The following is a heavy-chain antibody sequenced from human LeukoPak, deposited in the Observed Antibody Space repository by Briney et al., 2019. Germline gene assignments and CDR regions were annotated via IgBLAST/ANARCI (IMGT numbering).Heavy chain of an antibody. CDR2: INHSGST. D-gene: IGHD3-10*01. J-gene: IGHJ6*03. Sequence: SETLSLTCAVYGGSFSGYYWSWIRQPPGKGLEWIGEINHSGSTNYNPSLKSRVTISVDTSKNQFSLKLSSVTAADTAVYYCAGKSMVRGVSPAYSYYYYYYMDVWGKGTTVTISS. CDR1: GGSFSGYY. V-gene: IGHV4-34*01. CDR3: AGKSMVRGVSPAYSYYYYYYMDV.